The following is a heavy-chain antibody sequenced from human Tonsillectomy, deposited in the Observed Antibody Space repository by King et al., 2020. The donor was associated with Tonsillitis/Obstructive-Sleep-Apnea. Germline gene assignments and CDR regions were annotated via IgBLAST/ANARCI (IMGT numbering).Heavy chain of an antibody. D-gene: IGHD5-24*01. CDR3: ARGSVDGYNSYDY. CDR2: ISSSSSYI. V-gene: IGHV3-21*01. J-gene: IGHJ4*02. Sequence: AQLVQSGGGLVKPGGSLRLSCAASGFTFSSYSMNWVRQAPGKGLEWVSSISSSSSYIYYADSVKGRFTISRDNAKNSLYLQMNSLRAEDTAVYYCARGSVDGYNSYDYWGQGTLVTVSS. CDR1: GFTFSSYS.